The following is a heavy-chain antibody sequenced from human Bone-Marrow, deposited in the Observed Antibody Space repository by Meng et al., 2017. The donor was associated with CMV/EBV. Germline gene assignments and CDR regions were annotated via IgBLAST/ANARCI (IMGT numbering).Heavy chain of an antibody. CDR1: GGSISSSSYY. Sequence: SETLSLTCTVPGGSISSSSYYWGWIRQPPGKGLEWIGSIYYSGSTYYNPSLKSRVTISVDTSKNQFSLKLSSVTAADTAVYYCARHRGSYVYYGMDVWGQGTTVTVSS. CDR3: ARHRGSYVYYGMDV. CDR2: IYYSGST. D-gene: IGHD1-26*01. V-gene: IGHV4-39*01. J-gene: IGHJ6*02.